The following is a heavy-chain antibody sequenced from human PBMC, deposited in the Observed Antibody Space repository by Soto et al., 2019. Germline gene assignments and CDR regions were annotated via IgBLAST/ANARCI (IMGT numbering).Heavy chain of an antibody. D-gene: IGHD3-10*01. CDR2: IYPGDSDV. V-gene: IGHV5-51*01. CDR1: GYSFTNYG. Sequence: GESLKISCKGSGYSFTNYGTGWVRQMPGKGLEWMGIIYPGDSDVRYSPSFQGQVTMSADTSITTAYLQWSSLKASDTAMYYCARQTKALSMGLNTYWGQGTVVTVSS. CDR3: ARQTKALSMGLNTY. J-gene: IGHJ4*02.